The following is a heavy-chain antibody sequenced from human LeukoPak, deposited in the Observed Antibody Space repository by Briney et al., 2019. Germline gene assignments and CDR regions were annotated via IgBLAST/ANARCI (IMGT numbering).Heavy chain of an antibody. CDR1: GFTVSNNY. CDR2: IYSGGTT. D-gene: IGHD5-24*01. Sequence: PGGSLRLSCAASGFTVSNNYMSWVRQAPGKGLEWVSVIYSGGTTKYADSVRGRFSISRDNSKNTLHLQMNSLRADATAVYYCAREKTGSDGYNHGFDYWGQGALVTVSS. CDR3: AREKTGSDGYNHGFDY. V-gene: IGHV3-53*01. J-gene: IGHJ4*02.